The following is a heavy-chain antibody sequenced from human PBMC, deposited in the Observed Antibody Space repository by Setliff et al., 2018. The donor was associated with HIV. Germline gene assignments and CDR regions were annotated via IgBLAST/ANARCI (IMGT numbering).Heavy chain of an antibody. CDR2: IYFSGST. D-gene: IGHD5-18*01. CDR3: ARPRYTYGTPPAFDI. CDR1: GGSISSSSHY. V-gene: IGHV4-39*01. J-gene: IGHJ3*02. Sequence: SETLSLTCTVSGGSISSSSHYWGWIRQPPGKGLEWIGSIYFSGSTYYNPSLKSRVTISVDTSKNQFSLKLGSVTAADTAVYYCARPRYTYGTPPAFDIWGRGTVVTVSS.